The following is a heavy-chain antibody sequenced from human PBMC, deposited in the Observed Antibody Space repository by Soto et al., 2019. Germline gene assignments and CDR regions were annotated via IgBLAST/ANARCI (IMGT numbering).Heavy chain of an antibody. CDR3: AKDVSVAYYDSYKGGYYYYYMDV. V-gene: IGHV3-23*01. CDR2: ISGSGGNT. CDR1: EFVFSSYA. Sequence: GGSLRLSCAASEFVFSSYAMNWVRQAPGKGLEWVSAISGSGGNTYYADSVKGRFTISRDNSKNTVSLQMNSLRAEDTAVYYCAKDVSVAYYDSYKGGYYYYYMDVWGKGTTVTVSS. D-gene: IGHD3-3*01. J-gene: IGHJ6*03.